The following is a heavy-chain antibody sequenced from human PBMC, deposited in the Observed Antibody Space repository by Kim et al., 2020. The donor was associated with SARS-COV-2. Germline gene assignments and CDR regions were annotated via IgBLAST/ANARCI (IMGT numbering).Heavy chain of an antibody. Sequence: SVKGRFTISRDNAKNSLYLQMNSLRAEDTAVYYCARDLGYCSSTSCHVTYWGQGTLVTVSS. D-gene: IGHD2-2*01. V-gene: IGHV3-21*01. J-gene: IGHJ4*02. CDR3: ARDLGYCSSTSCHVTY.